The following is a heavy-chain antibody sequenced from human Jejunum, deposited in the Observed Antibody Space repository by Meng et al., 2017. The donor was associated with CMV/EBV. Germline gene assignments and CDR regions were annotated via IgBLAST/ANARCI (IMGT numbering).Heavy chain of an antibody. CDR2: MYYSGST. V-gene: IGHV4-39*07. D-gene: IGHD3-3*01. CDR1: GSISSSSYY. Sequence: GSISSSSYYWGWIRQPAGKGLEWVGSMYYSGSTYYNPSLKGRVTISADTSKNQFSLRLSSVTAADTAVYYCASQIGIRSGYYYVYWGQGTLVTVSS. CDR3: ASQIGIRSGYYYVY. J-gene: IGHJ4*02.